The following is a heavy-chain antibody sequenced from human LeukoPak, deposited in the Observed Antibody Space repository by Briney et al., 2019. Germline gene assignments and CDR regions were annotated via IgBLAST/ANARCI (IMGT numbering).Heavy chain of an antibody. CDR3: TKDTSVMITFGGVY. Sequence: PGGSLRLSCAASGFTFSNAWMSWVRQAPGKGLEWVGRIKSKTDGGTTDYAAPVKGRFTISRDDSKNTLYLQMNSLKTEDTAVYYCTKDTSVMITFGGVYWGQGTLVTVSS. CDR1: GFTFSNAW. V-gene: IGHV3-15*01. J-gene: IGHJ4*02. CDR2: IKSKTDGGTT. D-gene: IGHD3-16*01.